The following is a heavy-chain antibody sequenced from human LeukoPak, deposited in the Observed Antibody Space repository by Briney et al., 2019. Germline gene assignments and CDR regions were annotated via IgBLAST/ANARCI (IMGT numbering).Heavy chain of an antibody. CDR1: GFTFSSYA. CDR2: ISYDGSNK. Sequence: PGGSLRLSCAASGFTFSSYAMHWVRQAPGKGLEWVAVISYDGSNKYYADSVKGRFTISRDNSKNTLYLQMNSLRAEDTAVYYCARGYDSSGYYHDYWGQGTLGTVSS. D-gene: IGHD3-22*01. V-gene: IGHV3-30-3*01. J-gene: IGHJ4*02. CDR3: ARGYDSSGYYHDY.